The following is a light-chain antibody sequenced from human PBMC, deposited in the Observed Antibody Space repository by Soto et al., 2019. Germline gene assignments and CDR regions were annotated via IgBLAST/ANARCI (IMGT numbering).Light chain of an antibody. V-gene: IGKV1-5*01. CDR1: QTINSW. Sequence: DIQMTQSPSTLSASVGDRVTITCRASQTINSWLAWYQQKPGKDPRLLIYDASSLESGVPSRFSGSGSGTEFTLTISSLQPDDFATYYCQQYSSYWTFGQGTKVEIK. J-gene: IGKJ1*01. CDR2: DAS. CDR3: QQYSSYWT.